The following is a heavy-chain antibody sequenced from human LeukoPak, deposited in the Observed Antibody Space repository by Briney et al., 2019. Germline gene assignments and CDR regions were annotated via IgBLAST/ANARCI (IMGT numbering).Heavy chain of an antibody. CDR1: GYTFTGYY. CDR3: ARGDVVVVAATPYYYYYMDV. V-gene: IGHV1-2*02. J-gene: IGHJ6*03. CDR2: INPNSGGT. D-gene: IGHD2-15*01. Sequence: ASVKVSCKASGYTFTGYYMHWVRQAPGQGLEWIGWINPNSGGTNYGQTCQGRVTLSRDPSISTAYMELSRLRSEDTAVYYCARGDVVVVAATPYYYYYMDVWGKGTTVTVSS.